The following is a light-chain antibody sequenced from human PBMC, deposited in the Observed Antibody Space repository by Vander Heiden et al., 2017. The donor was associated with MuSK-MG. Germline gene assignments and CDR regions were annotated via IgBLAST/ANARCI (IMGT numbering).Light chain of an antibody. J-gene: IGKJ4*01. Sequence: DIVLTQSPATLSLSPGERATLSCRASQSVSRYLAWYQQKPGQAPRLLIYDASNRATGIPARFSGSGSGTDFTLTISSLEPEDFAVYYCQQRSKWPPLTFGGGTKVEIK. CDR1: QSVSRY. V-gene: IGKV3-11*01. CDR2: DAS. CDR3: QQRSKWPPLT.